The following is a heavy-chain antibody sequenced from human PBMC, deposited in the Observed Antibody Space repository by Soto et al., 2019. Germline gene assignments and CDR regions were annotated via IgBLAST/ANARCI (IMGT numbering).Heavy chain of an antibody. Sequence: SETLSLTCSVSGGSISSSNWWSWVRQPPGKGLEWIGEIYHSGSTNYNPSLKSRVTISVDKSKNQFSLKLSSVTAADTAVYYCAREMRLLYYYYGMDVWGQGTTVTVSS. V-gene: IGHV4-4*02. D-gene: IGHD6-25*01. CDR1: GGSISSSNW. J-gene: IGHJ6*02. CDR2: IYHSGST. CDR3: AREMRLLYYYYGMDV.